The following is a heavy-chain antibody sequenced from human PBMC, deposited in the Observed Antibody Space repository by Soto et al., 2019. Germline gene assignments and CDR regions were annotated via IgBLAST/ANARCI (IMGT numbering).Heavy chain of an antibody. Sequence: ASVKVSCKASGYTFTSYAMHWVRQAPGQRPEWMGWINAGSGNTKYSQKFQGRVTITRDTSASTAYMELSSLRSEDTAVYYCARDPGSSGWDFDYWGQGTLVTVSS. J-gene: IGHJ4*02. CDR1: GYTFTSYA. CDR3: ARDPGSSGWDFDY. V-gene: IGHV1-3*01. CDR2: INAGSGNT. D-gene: IGHD6-19*01.